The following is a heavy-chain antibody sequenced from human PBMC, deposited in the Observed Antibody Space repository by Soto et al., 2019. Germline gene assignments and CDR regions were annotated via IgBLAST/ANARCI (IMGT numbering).Heavy chain of an antibody. D-gene: IGHD1-1*01. CDR2: IWYDGSNK. CDR1: GFSFTNHG. Sequence: SLRLSCAASGFSFTNHGMHWVRQTPGKGLEWVAVIWYDGSNKYYADSVKGRFTISRDTSKNTLYLQMNSLRAEDTAVYYCARRAGYKPMGDGGWFDPWGQGTLVTVSS. J-gene: IGHJ5*02. CDR3: ARRAGYKPMGDGGWFDP. V-gene: IGHV3-33*01.